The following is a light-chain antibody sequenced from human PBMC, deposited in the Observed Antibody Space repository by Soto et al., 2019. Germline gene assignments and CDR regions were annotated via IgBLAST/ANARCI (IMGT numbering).Light chain of an antibody. CDR2: AAS. CDR3: QKYNSASPWT. J-gene: IGKJ1*01. V-gene: IGKV1-27*01. Sequence: DIQMTQSPSSLSASVGDRVTITCRASQGISNYLAWYQQKPGKVPKLLIYAASTLQSGVPSRFSGSGSGTDFTLTISSLQPEDVATYYCQKYNSASPWTFGQGTKVEI. CDR1: QGISNY.